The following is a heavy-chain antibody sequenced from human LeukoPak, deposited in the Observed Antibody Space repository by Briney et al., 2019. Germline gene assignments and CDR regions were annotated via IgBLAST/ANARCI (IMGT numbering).Heavy chain of an antibody. CDR1: GFTFSSYG. J-gene: IGHJ4*02. CDR3: VGSDRDY. D-gene: IGHD6-25*01. Sequence: GGSLRLSCAASGFTFSSYGMHWVRQAPGKGLEWVAVISYDGSNKYYADSVKGRFTISRDNSKNTLYLQMNSLRAEDTAVYYCVGSDRDYWGQGTLVTVSS. V-gene: IGHV3-30*03. CDR2: ISYDGSNK.